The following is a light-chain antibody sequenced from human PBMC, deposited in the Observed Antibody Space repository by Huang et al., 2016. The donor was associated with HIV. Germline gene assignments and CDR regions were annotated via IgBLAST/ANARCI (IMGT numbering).Light chain of an antibody. V-gene: IGKV3-20*01. J-gene: IGKJ2*01. Sequence: EIVLTQSPGTLSLSPGERATLSCRASQSVSSSYLAWYQQTPGQAPRLLIYGASSRATGIPDRFSGSGSGTDFTLTISRLEPEDFAVYYCQQYGSSPVFGQGTKLEIK. CDR1: QSVSSSY. CDR3: QQYGSSPV. CDR2: GAS.